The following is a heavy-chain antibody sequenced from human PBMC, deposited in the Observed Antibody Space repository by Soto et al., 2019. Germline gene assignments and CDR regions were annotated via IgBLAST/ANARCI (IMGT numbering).Heavy chain of an antibody. Sequence: ASVKVSCKASGYTFTSYGISWVRQAPGQGLEWMGWISAYNGNTNYAQKLQGRVTMTTDTSTSTAYMELRSLRSDDTAVYYCASEDPLNWNYGDNWFDPWGQGTLVTIS. CDR2: ISAYNGNT. CDR3: ASEDPLNWNYGDNWFDP. V-gene: IGHV1-18*01. CDR1: GYTFTSYG. D-gene: IGHD1-7*01. J-gene: IGHJ5*02.